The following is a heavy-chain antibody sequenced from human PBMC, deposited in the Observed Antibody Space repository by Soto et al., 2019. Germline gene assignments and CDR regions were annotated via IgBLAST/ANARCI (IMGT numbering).Heavy chain of an antibody. V-gene: IGHV1-2*02. J-gene: IGHJ6*02. CDR1: GYTFTGHY. CDR2: INPDNGDT. Sequence: ASVKVSGKASGYTFTGHYMHWVRQAPGQGLEWMGWINPDNGDTNYAQKSQGRVTMTRDTSISTAYMELSRLRSDDTAVFYCARERMNGLDVWGQGTMVTVSS. CDR3: ARERMNGLDV.